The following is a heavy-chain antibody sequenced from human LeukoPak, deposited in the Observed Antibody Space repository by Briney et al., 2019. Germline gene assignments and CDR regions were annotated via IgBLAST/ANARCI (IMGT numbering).Heavy chain of an antibody. Sequence: ASVKVSCKASGYTFTAYYMHWVRQAPGQGLEWMGRINPDSGGTNYAQKFQGRVTMTRDTSISTAYMELTSLKSDDTAVYHCARISYYGDYFDYWGQGTLVTVSS. CDR1: GYTFTAYY. V-gene: IGHV1-2*06. J-gene: IGHJ4*02. CDR3: ARISYYGDYFDY. D-gene: IGHD4-17*01. CDR2: INPDSGGT.